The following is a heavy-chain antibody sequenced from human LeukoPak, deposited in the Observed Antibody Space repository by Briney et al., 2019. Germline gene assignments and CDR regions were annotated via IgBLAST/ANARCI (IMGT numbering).Heavy chain of an antibody. V-gene: IGHV3-7*01. J-gene: IGHJ4*02. CDR2: IKQDGSEK. Sequence: GGSLRLSCAASGFTFSSYWMSWVRQAPGKGLEWVANIKQDGSEKYYVDSVKGRFTISRDNSKNTLYLQMNSLRAEDTAVYYCARDPAESGYDYWGQGTLVTVSS. D-gene: IGHD3-3*01. CDR3: ARDPAESGYDY. CDR1: GFTFSSYW.